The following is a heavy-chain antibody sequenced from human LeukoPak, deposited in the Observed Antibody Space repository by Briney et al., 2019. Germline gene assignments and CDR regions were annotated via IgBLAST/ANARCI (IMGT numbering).Heavy chain of an antibody. V-gene: IGHV3-7*03. CDR3: ARSIPYGTTWYGRSDY. D-gene: IGHD6-13*01. Sequence: GGSLRLPCAASGFPFSSYSMTWVRQAPGKGLEWVANIKPDGTTRFYVDSVKGRFTISRDNALNSLYLQMNSLRAEDTAIYYCARSIPYGTTWYGRSDYWGQGTLVTVSS. J-gene: IGHJ4*02. CDR1: GFPFSSYS. CDR2: IKPDGTTR.